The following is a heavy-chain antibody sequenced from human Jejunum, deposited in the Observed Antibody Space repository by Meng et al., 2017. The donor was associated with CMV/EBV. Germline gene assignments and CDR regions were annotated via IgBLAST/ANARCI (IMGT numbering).Heavy chain of an antibody. J-gene: IGHJ5*02. D-gene: IGHD5-18*01. CDR2: INSDGSTT. V-gene: IGHV3-74*01. Sequence: RTYWMHWVRQAPGKGLVWVSRINSDGSTTNYADSVKGRFTISRDNAKNTLYLQMNSLRAEDTAVYYCARGKFQSVGIVYSYFDPWGQGALVTVSS. CDR3: ARGKFQSVGIVYSYFDP. CDR1: RTYW.